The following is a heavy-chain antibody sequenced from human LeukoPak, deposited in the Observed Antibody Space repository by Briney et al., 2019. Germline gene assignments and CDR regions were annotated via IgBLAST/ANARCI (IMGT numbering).Heavy chain of an antibody. D-gene: IGHD6-19*01. V-gene: IGHV1-2*02. CDR1: GYTFTGYY. CDR3: ARVAVAGNDRIFDY. CDR2: INPNSGGT. J-gene: IGHJ4*02. Sequence: ASVKVSCKASGYTFTGYYMHWVRQAPGQGLEWMGWINPNSGGTNYAQKFQGRVTMTRDTSISTAYMELSRLRSDDTAVYYRARVAVAGNDRIFDYWGQGTLVTVSS.